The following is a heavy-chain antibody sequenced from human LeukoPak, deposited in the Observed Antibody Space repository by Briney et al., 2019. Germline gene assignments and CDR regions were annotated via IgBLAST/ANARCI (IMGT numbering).Heavy chain of an antibody. CDR3: TKNSGTFFE. V-gene: IGHV3-21*01. Sequence: GGSLRLSCAASGFTFNTYTMNWVRQAPEKGLEWVSSISSDHYYIFYADSVKGRFTISRDNAKNSVFLQMNSLRAEDSAVYYFTKNSGTFFEWGQGTLVTVSS. CDR1: GFTFNTYT. CDR2: ISSDHYYI. J-gene: IGHJ4*02. D-gene: IGHD2-8*01.